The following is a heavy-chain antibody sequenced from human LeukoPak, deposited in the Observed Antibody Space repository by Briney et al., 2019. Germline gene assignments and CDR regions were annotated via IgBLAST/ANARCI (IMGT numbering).Heavy chain of an antibody. D-gene: IGHD3-3*01. Sequence: SETLSFTCTVSGGSISSYYWSWIRQPPGKGLEWIGYIYYSGSTNYNPSLKSRVTISVDTSKNQFSLKLSSVTVADTAVYYCARYDFWSGYLDYWGQGTLVTVSS. J-gene: IGHJ4*02. V-gene: IGHV4-59*01. CDR2: IYYSGST. CDR3: ARYDFWSGYLDY. CDR1: GGSISSYY.